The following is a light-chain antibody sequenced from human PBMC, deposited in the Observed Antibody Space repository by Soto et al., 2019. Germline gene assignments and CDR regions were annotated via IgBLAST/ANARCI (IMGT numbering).Light chain of an antibody. J-gene: IGLJ2*01. CDR1: SSDVGGYKY. CDR2: DAN. Sequence: QSALTQPRSVSGSPGQSVTISCTGTSSDVGGYKYVSWYQQHPDKAPKLMIYDANKRPSGVPDRFSGSKSGNTASLTISGLQTEDEADYYCCSYAGSYVVFGGGTKLTVL. CDR3: CSYAGSYVV. V-gene: IGLV2-11*01.